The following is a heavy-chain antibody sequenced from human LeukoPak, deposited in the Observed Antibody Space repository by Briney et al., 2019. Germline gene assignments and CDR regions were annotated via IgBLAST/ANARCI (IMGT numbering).Heavy chain of an antibody. D-gene: IGHD3-22*01. CDR2: ISYSGGT. V-gene: IGHV4-39*02. Sequence: PSETLSLTCTVSGGSIISSNHYWGWTRQPPGKGLEWFGSISYSGGTAYNPSLRSRVTISVDTSKNQFSLKVISVTAADTAVYYCAREVEYYDSSGYRPHAFDIWGQGTLVTVSS. CDR1: GGSIISSNHY. J-gene: IGHJ3*02. CDR3: AREVEYYDSSGYRPHAFDI.